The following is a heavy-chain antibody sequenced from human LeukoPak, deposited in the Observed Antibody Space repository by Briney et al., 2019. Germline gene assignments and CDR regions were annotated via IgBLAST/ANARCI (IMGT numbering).Heavy chain of an antibody. J-gene: IGHJ4*02. CDR2: IGGSGGRT. V-gene: IGHV3-23*01. D-gene: IGHD3-22*01. CDR3: AKDPDYYDSSGYFPRDY. CDR1: GFTFSSYV. Sequence: GGSLRLSCAASGFTFSSYVMSWVRQAPGKGLEWVSTIGGSGGRTYYADSVKGRFTISRDNSKNTLYLQMNSLRAEDTAVYYCAKDPDYYDSSGYFPRDYWGQGTLVTVSS.